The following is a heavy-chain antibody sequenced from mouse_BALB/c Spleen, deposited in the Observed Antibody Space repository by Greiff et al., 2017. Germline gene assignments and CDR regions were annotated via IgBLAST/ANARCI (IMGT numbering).Heavy chain of an antibody. J-gene: IGHJ3*01. CDR3: ARPTMITTGWFAY. Sequence: VQLKESGPELVKPGASVKISCKTSGYTFTEYTMHWVKQSHGKSLEWIGGINPNNGGTSYNQKFKGKATLTVDKSSSTAYMELRSLTSEDSAVYYCARPTMITTGWFAYWGQGTLVTVSA. CDR1: GYTFTEYT. V-gene: IGHV1-18*01. D-gene: IGHD2-4*01. CDR2: INPNNGGT.